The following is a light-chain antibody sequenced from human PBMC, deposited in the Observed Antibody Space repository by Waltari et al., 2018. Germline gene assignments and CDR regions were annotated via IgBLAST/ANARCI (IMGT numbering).Light chain of an antibody. V-gene: IGLV2-14*01. CDR3: SSYTTSSAPGV. J-gene: IGLJ1*01. CDR1: ASDVGASDF. CDR2: EVS. Sequence: QSALTQSVSVSGSLGQSITISCSVTASDVGASDFVPWYQQHPAKAPHLIIYEVSNRPSGISNRFSASKSGNTASLTISGLQAEDEADYYCSSYTTSSAPGVFGTGTRVTVL.